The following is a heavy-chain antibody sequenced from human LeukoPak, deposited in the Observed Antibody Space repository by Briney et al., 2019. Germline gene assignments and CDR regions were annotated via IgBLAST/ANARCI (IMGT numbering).Heavy chain of an antibody. J-gene: IGHJ5*02. Sequence: GGSLRLSCATSGFTLSSYWMHWVRQVPGKGLEWLSRINNDGVSTSYADPVKGRFTISRDNAKNTLYLRMNRLRAEDTAIYSCAKGLLRDYDWLSSWGQGTLVTVSS. CDR2: INNDGVST. CDR1: GFTLSSYW. V-gene: IGHV3-74*01. CDR3: AKGLLRDYDWLSS. D-gene: IGHD3-9*01.